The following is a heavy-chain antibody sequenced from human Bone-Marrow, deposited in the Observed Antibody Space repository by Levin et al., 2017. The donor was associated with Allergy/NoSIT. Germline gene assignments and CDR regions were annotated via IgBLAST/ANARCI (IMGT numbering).Heavy chain of an antibody. CDR3: TEDASSWYEGEYYFDS. CDR2: IRSKNDGGTA. Sequence: GESLKISCAASGFTFNIAWLSWVRQAPGKGLEWVGRIRSKNDGGTADYAAPVKGRFTISRDDSKNTLYLQMNSLKTEDTAVYYCTEDASSWYEGEYYFDSWGQGTLVTVSS. CDR1: GFTFNIAW. V-gene: IGHV3-15*01. D-gene: IGHD6-13*01. J-gene: IGHJ4*02.